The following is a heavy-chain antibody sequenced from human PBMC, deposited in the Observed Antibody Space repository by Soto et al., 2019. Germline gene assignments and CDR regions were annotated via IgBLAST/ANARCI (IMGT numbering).Heavy chain of an antibody. J-gene: IGHJ3*02. CDR3: ARSRRFGEHAGDAFDI. CDR1: GYTFTSYG. Sequence: QVQLVQSGAEVKKPGASVKVSCKASGYTFTSYGISWVRQAPGQGLEWMGWISAYNGNTNYAQKLQGRVTMTTDTSTSTAYMELRSLRSDDTDVYYCARSRRFGEHAGDAFDIWGQGTMVTVSS. D-gene: IGHD3-10*01. V-gene: IGHV1-18*01. CDR2: ISAYNGNT.